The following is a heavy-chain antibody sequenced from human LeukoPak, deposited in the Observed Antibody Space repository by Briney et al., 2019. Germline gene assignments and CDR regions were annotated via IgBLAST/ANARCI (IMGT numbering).Heavy chain of an antibody. CDR1: GYSISSGYY. CDR3: ARATPRQLPGI. CDR2: INHSGST. V-gene: IGHV4-34*01. Sequence: SETLSLTCAVSGYSISSGYYWSWIRQPPGKGLEWIGEINHSGSTNYNPSLKSRVTISVDTSKNQFSLKLSSVTAADTAVYYCARATPRQLPGIWGQGTLVTVSS. J-gene: IGHJ4*02. D-gene: IGHD2-2*01.